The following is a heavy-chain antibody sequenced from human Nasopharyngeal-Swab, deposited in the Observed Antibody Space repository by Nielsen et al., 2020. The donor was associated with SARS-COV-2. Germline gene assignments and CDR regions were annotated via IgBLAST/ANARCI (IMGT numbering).Heavy chain of an antibody. CDR3: ASAYGGSYWYFDL. CDR1: GFTFSSYA. Sequence: GESLKISCAASGFTFSSYAMHWARQAPGKGLEWVAVISYDGSSKYYADSVKGRFTISRDNSKNTLYLQMNSLRAEDTAVYYCASAYGGSYWYFDLWGRGTLVTVSS. V-gene: IGHV3-30-3*01. D-gene: IGHD4-23*01. CDR2: ISYDGSSK. J-gene: IGHJ2*01.